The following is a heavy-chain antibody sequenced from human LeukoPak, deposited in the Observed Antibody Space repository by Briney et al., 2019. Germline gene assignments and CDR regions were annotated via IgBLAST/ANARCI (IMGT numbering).Heavy chain of an antibody. J-gene: IGHJ6*02. CDR1: GFTFSSYA. CDR3: AKAPRAAAGTYNGMDV. V-gene: IGHV3-23*01. Sequence: SGGSLRLSCAASGFTFSSYAMSWVRQAPGKGLEWVSAISGSGGSTYYADSVKGRFTISRDNSKNTLYLQMNSLRAEDTAVYYCAKAPRAAAGTYNGMDVWGQGTTATVSS. CDR2: ISGSGGST. D-gene: IGHD6-13*01.